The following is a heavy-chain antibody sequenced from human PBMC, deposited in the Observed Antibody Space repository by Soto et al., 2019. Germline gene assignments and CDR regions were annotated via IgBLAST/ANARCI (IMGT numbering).Heavy chain of an antibody. CDR3: AGFHAYNTPVDY. J-gene: IGHJ4*02. V-gene: IGHV3-74*01. D-gene: IGHD3-3*01. Sequence: EVQLVESGGGLVQPGGSLRLSCAASGFTFSSYWMHWVRQAPGKGLVWVSRINSDGSGTSYADSVKGRFTISRDNAKNTLYLQMNSLRAEDTAMYYCAGFHAYNTPVDYWGQGTLVTVSS. CDR1: GFTFSSYW. CDR2: INSDGSGT.